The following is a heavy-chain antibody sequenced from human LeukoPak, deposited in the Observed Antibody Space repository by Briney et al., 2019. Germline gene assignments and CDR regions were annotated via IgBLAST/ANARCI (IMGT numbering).Heavy chain of an antibody. J-gene: IGHJ4*02. Sequence: KPGGSLILSCAASGFTFNDYTMTWVRQAPGKGLEWVSSITGDCNYIFYADSVKGRFTISRDNAQNSLFLELNSLRGEDTAVYYCARERNFYYFDYWGQGALVTVSS. CDR2: ITGDCNYI. D-gene: IGHD3-3*01. CDR1: GFTFNDYT. CDR3: ARERNFYYFDY. V-gene: IGHV3-21*01.